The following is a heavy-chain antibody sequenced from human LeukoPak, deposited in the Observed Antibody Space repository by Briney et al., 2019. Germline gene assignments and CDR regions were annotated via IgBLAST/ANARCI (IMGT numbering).Heavy chain of an antibody. J-gene: IGHJ4*02. CDR3: ARGLSVQVR. CDR2: INHSGST. Sequence: PSETLSLTCAVYGGSLRGYYWSWIRQPPGKGLEWIGEINHSGSTNYNPSLKSRVTISVDTSKNQFSLKLSSVTAADTAVYYCARGLSVQVRWAQGTLVTVSS. CDR1: GGSLRGYY. V-gene: IGHV4-34*01. D-gene: IGHD3-10*01.